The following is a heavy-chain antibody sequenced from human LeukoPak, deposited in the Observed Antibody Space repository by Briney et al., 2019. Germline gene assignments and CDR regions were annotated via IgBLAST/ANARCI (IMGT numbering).Heavy chain of an antibody. CDR1: GYTFTGYY. V-gene: IGHV1-2*02. CDR3: ARAKPYDNNGYSPELRY. D-gene: IGHD3-22*01. CDR2: INPNSGGT. J-gene: IGHJ4*02. Sequence: ASVKASCKASGYTFTGYYMHWVRQAPGQGLEWMGWINPNSGGTNYAQKFQGRVTMTRDTSISTAYMELSRLRSDDTAVYYCARAKPYDNNGYSPELRYWGQGTLVTVS.